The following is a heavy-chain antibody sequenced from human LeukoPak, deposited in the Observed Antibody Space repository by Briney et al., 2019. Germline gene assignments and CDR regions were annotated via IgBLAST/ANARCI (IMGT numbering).Heavy chain of an antibody. CDR3: ARVGSDRLVVVPAANFDY. Sequence: ASVTVSCKASGYTFTSYGISWVRQAPGQGLEWMGWISAYNGNTNYAQKRQGRVTMTTDTSTSTAYMELRSLRSDDTAVYYCARVGSDRLVVVPAANFDYWGQGTLVTVSS. D-gene: IGHD2-2*01. V-gene: IGHV1-18*01. CDR1: GYTFTSYG. J-gene: IGHJ4*02. CDR2: ISAYNGNT.